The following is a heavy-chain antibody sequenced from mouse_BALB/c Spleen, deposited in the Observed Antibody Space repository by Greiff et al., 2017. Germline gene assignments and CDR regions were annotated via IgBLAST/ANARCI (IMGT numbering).Heavy chain of an antibody. V-gene: IGHV5-6-4*01. CDR1: GFTFSSYT. CDR3: TRDGYGNYYFDY. Sequence: EVKLMESGGGLVKPGGSLKLSCAASGFTFSSYTMSWVRQTPEKRLEWVATISSGGSYTYYPDSVKGRFTISRDNAKNTLYLQMSSLKSEDTAMYYCTRDGYGNYYFDYWGQGTTLTVSS. D-gene: IGHD2-10*02. CDR2: ISSGGSYT. J-gene: IGHJ2*01.